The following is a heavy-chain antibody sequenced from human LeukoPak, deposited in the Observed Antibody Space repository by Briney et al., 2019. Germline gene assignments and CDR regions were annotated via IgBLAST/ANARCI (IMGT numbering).Heavy chain of an antibody. D-gene: IGHD4-11*01. Sequence: SETLSLTCTVSGGSISSGSYYWSWIRQPAGKGLEWIGRIYTSGSTNYNPSLKSRVTISVDTSKNQFSPKLSSVIAADTAVYYCARAGDYSNYQVFYYMDVWGKGTTVTVSS. V-gene: IGHV4-61*02. CDR1: GGSISSGSYY. J-gene: IGHJ6*03. CDR2: IYTSGST. CDR3: ARAGDYSNYQVFYYMDV.